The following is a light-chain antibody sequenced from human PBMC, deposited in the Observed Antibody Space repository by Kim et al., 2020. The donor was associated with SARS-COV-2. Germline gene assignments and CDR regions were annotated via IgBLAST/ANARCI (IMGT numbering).Light chain of an antibody. Sequence: SSELTQDPAMSVALGQTVRITCQGDSLRNYYVSWYQQKPRQAPLLVIYGENNRPSGIPDRFSGSRSGNTASLTITGAQAEDEADYYCNSRDLSNNQWVFGGGTKLTVL. CDR3: NSRDLSNNQWV. V-gene: IGLV3-19*01. J-gene: IGLJ3*02. CDR2: GEN. CDR1: SLRNYY.